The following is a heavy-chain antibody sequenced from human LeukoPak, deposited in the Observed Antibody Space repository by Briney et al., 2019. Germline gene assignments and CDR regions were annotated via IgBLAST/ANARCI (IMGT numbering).Heavy chain of an antibody. V-gene: IGHV3-21*01. J-gene: IGHJ4*02. D-gene: IGHD6-13*01. Sequence: GGSLRLSCAASGFTFSSYSMNWVRQAPGKGLEWVSSISSSSSYIYYVDSVKGRFTISRGNAKNSLYLQMNSLRAEDTAVYYCARSRIAAADIGYWGQGTLVTVSS. CDR2: ISSSSSYI. CDR3: ARSRIAAADIGY. CDR1: GFTFSSYS.